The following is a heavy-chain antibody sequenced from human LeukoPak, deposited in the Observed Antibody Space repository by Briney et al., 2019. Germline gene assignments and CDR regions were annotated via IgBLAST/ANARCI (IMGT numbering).Heavy chain of an antibody. CDR1: GGSISTYY. V-gene: IGHV4-59*12. J-gene: IGHJ5*02. CDR2: IYYTGST. Sequence: SETLSLTCTVSGGSISTYYRSWIRQPPGKELEWIGYIYYTGSTNYNPSLKSRVTISVDTSKNQFSLKLSSVTAADTAVYYCARVEDSGYDYRGRFDPWGQGTLVTVSS. CDR3: ARVEDSGYDYRGRFDP. D-gene: IGHD5-12*01.